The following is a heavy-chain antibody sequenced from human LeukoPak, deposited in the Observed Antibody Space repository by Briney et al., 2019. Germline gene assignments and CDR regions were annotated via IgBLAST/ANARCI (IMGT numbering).Heavy chain of an antibody. J-gene: IGHJ4*01. CDR2: INTDGSDI. CDR1: GFTFISYG. Sequence: TGGSLRLSCAASGFTFISYGMQWVRQAPGKGLVWVSRINTDGSDISYADSVKGRFTISRDNAKNTLYLQMNSLRGEDTAVYYCARELPREVTLDYWGQGTLVTVSS. D-gene: IGHD2-21*02. V-gene: IGHV3-74*01. CDR3: ARELPREVTLDY.